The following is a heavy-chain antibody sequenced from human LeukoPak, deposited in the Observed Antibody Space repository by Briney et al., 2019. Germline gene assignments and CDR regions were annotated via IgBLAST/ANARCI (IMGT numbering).Heavy chain of an antibody. CDR3: ARVGIGGLTGYFDY. CDR1: GFTLSSYA. Sequence: PGGSLRLSCAASGFTLSSYAMHWVRQAPGKGLEWVAVISYDGSNKYYADSVKGRFTISRDNSKNTLYLQMNSLRAEDTAVYYCARVGIGGLTGYFDYWGQGTLVTVSS. V-gene: IGHV3-30*04. J-gene: IGHJ4*02. D-gene: IGHD7-27*01. CDR2: ISYDGSNK.